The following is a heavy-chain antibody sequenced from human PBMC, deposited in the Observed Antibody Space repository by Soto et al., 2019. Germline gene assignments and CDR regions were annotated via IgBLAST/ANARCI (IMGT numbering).Heavy chain of an antibody. CDR3: ARTGVSSRHDSPDLDY. CDR2: ISGFNGNT. V-gene: IGHV1-18*01. D-gene: IGHD3-16*01. J-gene: IGHJ4*02. CDR1: GYTFNFYG. Sequence: ASVKVSCKASGYTFNFYGITWVRQAPGQGLEWMGWISGFNGNTNYAADLQGRVTMTTDTSTSTAYMELRGLRSDDTAVYYCARTGVSSRHDSPDLDYWGRGTLVTVSS.